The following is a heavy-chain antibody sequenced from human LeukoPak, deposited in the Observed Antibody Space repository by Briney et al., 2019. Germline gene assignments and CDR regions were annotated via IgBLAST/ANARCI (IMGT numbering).Heavy chain of an antibody. J-gene: IGHJ4*02. V-gene: IGHV3-74*01. CDR1: GFTFSSYW. Sequence: PGGSLRLSCAASGFTFSSYWMHWVRQAPGKGLVWVSRINSAGSSTSYADSVRGRFTISRDHAKNTLYLQMNSLRAEDTAVYYCARTYYYDSSAYPGYWGQGTLVTVSS. CDR2: INSAGSST. D-gene: IGHD3-22*01. CDR3: ARTYYYDSSAYPGY.